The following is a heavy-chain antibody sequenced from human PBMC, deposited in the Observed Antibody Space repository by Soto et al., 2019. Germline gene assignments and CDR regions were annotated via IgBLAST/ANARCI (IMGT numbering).Heavy chain of an antibody. V-gene: IGHV3-23*01. Sequence: EVQLLESGGGLVQHGGSLRLSCAASGFTFSSYAMSWVLQAPGKGLEWVSAISGSGGSTYYADSVKGRFTISRDNSKNTLYLQMNSLRAEDTAVYYCAKDVAAAGTLYYYYMDVWGKGTTVTVSS. D-gene: IGHD6-13*01. CDR2: ISGSGGST. CDR3: AKDVAAAGTLYYYYMDV. J-gene: IGHJ6*03. CDR1: GFTFSSYA.